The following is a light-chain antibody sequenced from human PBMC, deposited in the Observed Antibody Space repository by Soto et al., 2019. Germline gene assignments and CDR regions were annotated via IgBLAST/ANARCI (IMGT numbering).Light chain of an antibody. J-gene: IGLJ2*01. CDR3: AAWDDSLNGVL. CDR1: SSNIGSNT. V-gene: IGLV1-44*01. Sequence: QSVLTQPPSASGTPGQRVTISCSGISSNIGSNTVNWYQHLPGTAPKLLMYSYNRRPSGVSDRFSGSKSRTSASLAITGLQSEDEAYYYCAAWDDSLNGVLFGGGTKVTVL. CDR2: SYN.